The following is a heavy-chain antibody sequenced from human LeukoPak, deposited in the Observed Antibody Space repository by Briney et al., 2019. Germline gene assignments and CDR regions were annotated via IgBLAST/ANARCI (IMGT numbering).Heavy chain of an antibody. CDR1: GFTFSSYA. J-gene: IGHJ4*02. Sequence: GGPLRLSCAASGFTFSSYAMSWVRQAPGKGLEWVSAISGSGGSTYYADSVKGRFTISRDNSKNTLYLQMNSLRAEDTAAYYCAARITMIVIDWGQGTLVTVSS. CDR3: AARITMIVID. D-gene: IGHD3-22*01. CDR2: ISGSGGST. V-gene: IGHV3-23*01.